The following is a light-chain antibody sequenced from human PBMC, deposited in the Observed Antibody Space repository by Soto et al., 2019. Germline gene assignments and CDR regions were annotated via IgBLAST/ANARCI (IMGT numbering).Light chain of an antibody. CDR1: SSDVGGYNY. CDR2: DVS. Sequence: QSALTQPASVSGSPGQSITISCTGTSSDVGGYNYVSWYQQHPGKAPKLMIYDVSNRTSGVSNRFSGSKSGNTASLPISGLQADDEADYYCSSYTSSSTLYVFGTGTKLTVL. J-gene: IGLJ1*01. V-gene: IGLV2-14*01. CDR3: SSYTSSSTLYV.